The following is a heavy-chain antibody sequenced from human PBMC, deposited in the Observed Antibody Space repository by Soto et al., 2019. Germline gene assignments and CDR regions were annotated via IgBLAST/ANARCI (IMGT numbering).Heavy chain of an antibody. CDR3: ASSNIAAAGFYYYGMDV. Sequence: SDTLSLTCTDSGGSISCYYWSWIRQPPGKGLEWIGDIYYSGSTNYNPSIKIRVTISVDTSKNQFSLKLSSVTAAYTAVYYCASSNIAAAGFYYYGMDVWGRGTTVTV. CDR2: IYYSGST. D-gene: IGHD6-13*01. V-gene: IGHV4-59*01. CDR1: GGSISCYY. J-gene: IGHJ6*02.